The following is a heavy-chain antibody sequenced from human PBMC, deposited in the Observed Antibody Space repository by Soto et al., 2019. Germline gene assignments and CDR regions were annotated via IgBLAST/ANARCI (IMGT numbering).Heavy chain of an antibody. J-gene: IGHJ3*02. D-gene: IGHD2-15*01. V-gene: IGHV1-8*01. CDR2: MNPNSGNT. CDR1: GYTFTSYD. CDR3: ASVYCSGGSCYGDAFDI. Sequence: QVQLVQSGAEVKKPGASVKVSCKASGYTFTSYDINWVRQATGQGLEWMGWMNPNSGNTGYAQKFQGRVTMTRNTSISTAYMELSSLRSEDTAVYYCASVYCSGGSCYGDAFDIWGQGTMVTVSS.